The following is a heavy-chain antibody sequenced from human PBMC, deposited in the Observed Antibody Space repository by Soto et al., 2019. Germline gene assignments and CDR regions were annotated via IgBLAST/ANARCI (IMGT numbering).Heavy chain of an antibody. CDR2: IYYSGST. CDR1: GGSVSSGSYY. D-gene: IGHD3-9*01. CDR3: ARGSGYLDWLPPPCDP. V-gene: IGHV4-61*01. J-gene: IGHJ5*02. Sequence: SETLSLTCTVSGGSVSSGSYYWSWIRQPPGKGLEWIGYIYYSGSTNYNPSLKSRVTISVDTSKNQFSLKLSSVTAADTAVYYCARGSGYLDWLPPPCDPWGQGTLVTVSS.